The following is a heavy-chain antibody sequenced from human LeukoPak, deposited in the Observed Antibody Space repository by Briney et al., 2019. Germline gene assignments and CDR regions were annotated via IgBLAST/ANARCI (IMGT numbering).Heavy chain of an antibody. D-gene: IGHD5-18*01. J-gene: IGHJ4*02. CDR3: AREGYGDKRFDS. V-gene: IGHV1-18*01. CDR1: GYIFTCCG. CDR2: MSPYTNNT. Sequence: ASVKVSCKTSGYIFTCCGISRVRQAPGQGLEWMGWMSPYTNNTNYAQNVQGRVTMTTDTSTSTAYMELRSLKSDDTAVYYCAREGYGDKRFDSWGQGTLVTVSS.